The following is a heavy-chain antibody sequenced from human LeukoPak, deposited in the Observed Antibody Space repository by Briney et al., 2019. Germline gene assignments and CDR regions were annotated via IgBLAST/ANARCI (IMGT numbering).Heavy chain of an antibody. D-gene: IGHD2-15*01. CDR2: IYYSGST. CDR3: ARSSAYCSGGSCYLSPQYYYYMDV. CDR1: GGSISSYY. J-gene: IGHJ6*03. Sequence: PSETLSLTCAVSGGSISSYYWSWIRQPPGKGLEWIGYIYYSGSTNYNPSLKSRVTISVDTSKNQFSLKLSSVTAADTAVYYCARSSAYCSGGSCYLSPQYYYYMDVWGKGTTVTVSS. V-gene: IGHV4-59*01.